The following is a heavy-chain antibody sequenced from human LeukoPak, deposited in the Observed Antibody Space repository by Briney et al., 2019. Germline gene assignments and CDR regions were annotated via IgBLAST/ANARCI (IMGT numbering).Heavy chain of an antibody. CDR3: ARADSSSSPFS. Sequence: GGSLRLSCAASGFSFSNYGIHWVRQAPGKGLERVSAISGSGGSTYYADSVKGRFTISRDNSKNTLYLQMNSLRAEDTAVYYCARADSSSSPFSWGQGTLVTVSS. D-gene: IGHD6-6*01. CDR2: ISGSGGST. V-gene: IGHV3-23*01. CDR1: GFSFSNYG. J-gene: IGHJ4*02.